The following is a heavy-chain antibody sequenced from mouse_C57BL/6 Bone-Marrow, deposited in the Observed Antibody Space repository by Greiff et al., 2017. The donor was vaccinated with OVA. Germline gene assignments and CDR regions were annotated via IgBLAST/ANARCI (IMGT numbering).Heavy chain of an antibody. D-gene: IGHD1-1*01. J-gene: IGHJ1*03. Sequence: DVMLVESGGGLVKPGGSLKLSCAASGFTFSSYAMSWVRQTPEKRLEWVATISDGGSYTYYPDNVKGRFTISRDNAKNNLYLQMSQLKSEDTAMYYCAREDYGSSYLYWYFDVWGTGTTVTVSS. V-gene: IGHV5-4*01. CDR3: AREDYGSSYLYWYFDV. CDR2: ISDGGSYT. CDR1: GFTFSSYA.